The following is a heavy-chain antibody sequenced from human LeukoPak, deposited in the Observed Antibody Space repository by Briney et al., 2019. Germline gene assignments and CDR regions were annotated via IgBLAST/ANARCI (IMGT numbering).Heavy chain of an antibody. Sequence: GGSLRLSCLTSGFTLSTNAMSWVRQAPGKGLEWISGISGSGASTYYADSVKGRFTISRDDSRNTLYLQMNSLRGDDTAVYYCAKQGFGCWGQGTLVTVSS. CDR3: AKQGFGC. CDR2: ISGSGAST. CDR1: GFTLSTNA. J-gene: IGHJ4*02. V-gene: IGHV3-23*01.